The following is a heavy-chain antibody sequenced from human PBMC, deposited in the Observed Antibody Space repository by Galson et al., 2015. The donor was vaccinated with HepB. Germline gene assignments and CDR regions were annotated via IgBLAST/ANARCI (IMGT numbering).Heavy chain of an antibody. CDR2: ISYDGSNK. CDR1: RFTFSTYS. D-gene: IGHD5-18*01. CDR3: AKVDTARVNALGCFDY. V-gene: IGHV3-30*18. J-gene: IGHJ4*02. Sequence: SLRLSCAASRFTFSTYSMHWVRQAPGKGLEWVAVISYDGSNKYYADSVKGRFTISRDNSKNTLYLQMNSLRAEDTAVYYCAKVDTARVNALGCFDYWGQGTLVTVSS.